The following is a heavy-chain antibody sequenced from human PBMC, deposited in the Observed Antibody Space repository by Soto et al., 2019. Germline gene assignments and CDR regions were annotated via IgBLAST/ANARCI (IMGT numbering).Heavy chain of an antibody. D-gene: IGHD6-6*01. CDR1: GGSVSSGSYY. V-gene: IGHV4-31*03. CDR3: ARDSIAAPAYYYYGMDV. J-gene: IGHJ6*02. CDR2: IYYSGST. Sequence: PSETLSLTCTVAGGSVSSGSYYWSWIRQPPGKGLEWIGYIYYSGSTYYNPSLKSRVTISVDTSKNQFSLKLSSVTAADTAVYYCARDSIAAPAYYYYGMDVWGQGTTVTVSS.